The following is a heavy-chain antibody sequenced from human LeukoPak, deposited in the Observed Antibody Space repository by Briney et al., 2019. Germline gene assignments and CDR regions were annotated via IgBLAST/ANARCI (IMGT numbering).Heavy chain of an antibody. V-gene: IGHV1-46*01. CDR2: IGPSGGST. D-gene: IGHD6-13*01. J-gene: IGHJ4*02. Sequence: GASVKVSCKTSGYTFINYYVHWVRQAPGQGLEWMGIIGPSGGSTTYAQKFQGRLTMTRDTSTSTVFMELSSPRSEDTAVYSCAGEVSSSRSGTLHYWGQGTQVTVSS. CDR1: GYTFINYY. CDR3: AGEVSSSRSGTLHY.